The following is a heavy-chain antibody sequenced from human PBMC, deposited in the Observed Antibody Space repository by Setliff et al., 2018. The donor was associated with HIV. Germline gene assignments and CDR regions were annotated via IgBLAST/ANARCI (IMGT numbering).Heavy chain of an antibody. J-gene: IGHJ3*01. CDR3: ARVIERDHGTYLPFLAFDV. CDR2: IIPVLDTT. D-gene: IGHD2-15*01. Sequence: GASVKVSCKASGGTSNTYAMNWVRQAPGQGLEWMGQIIPVLDTTDYAQKFQGRVTITADESTRTMYMELSSLRSEDTAVYYCARVIERDHGTYLPFLAFDVWGQGTMVTVSS. V-gene: IGHV1-69*11. CDR1: GGTSNTYA.